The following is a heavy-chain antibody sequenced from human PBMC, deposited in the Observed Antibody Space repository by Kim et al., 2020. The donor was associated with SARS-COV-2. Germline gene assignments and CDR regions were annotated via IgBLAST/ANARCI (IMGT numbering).Heavy chain of an antibody. CDR3: ARGLVGDTLYYFDY. Sequence: GGSLRLSCAASGFTVSSNYMSWVRQGRGNGGEWVSVIYRGGRTYYADSVKGRFTISRHNSKNTLYLQMNSLRAEDTAVYYCARGLVGDTLYYFDYWGQGTLVTVSS. J-gene: IGHJ4*02. CDR2: IYRGGRT. CDR1: GFTVSSNY. D-gene: IGHD3-10*01. V-gene: IGHV3-53*04.